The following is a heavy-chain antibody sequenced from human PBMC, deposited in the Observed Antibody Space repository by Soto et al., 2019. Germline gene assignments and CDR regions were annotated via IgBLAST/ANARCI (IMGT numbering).Heavy chain of an antibody. CDR3: ARGPPYSGSSLVHGESFYGMDD. CDR2: IYPGDSDT. V-gene: IGHV5-51*01. Sequence: VEPRQSSGRGFWCKCINYWIGCVLQMPGKGLECMGIIYPGDSDTTFSPSFQAQVTISADKSISTAYLQWSRLKASDTAMYYCARGPPYSGSSLVHGESFYGMDDWAQVPTVTLYS. D-gene: IGHD3-10*01. CDR1: WCKCINYW. J-gene: IGHJ6*02.